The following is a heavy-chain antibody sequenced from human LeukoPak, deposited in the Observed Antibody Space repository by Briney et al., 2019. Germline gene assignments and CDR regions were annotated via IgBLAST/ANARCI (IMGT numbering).Heavy chain of an antibody. J-gene: IGHJ4*02. CDR2: INHSGST. CDR1: GGSFSGYY. CDR3: ARVGFWGGYHDFDY. V-gene: IGHV4-34*01. Sequence: SETLSLTCAVYGGSFSGYYWSWIRQPPGKGLEWIGEINHSGSTNYNPSLKSRVTISVDTSKNQFSLKLSSVTAADTAVYYCARVGFWGGYHDFDYWGQGTLVTVSS. D-gene: IGHD3-3*01.